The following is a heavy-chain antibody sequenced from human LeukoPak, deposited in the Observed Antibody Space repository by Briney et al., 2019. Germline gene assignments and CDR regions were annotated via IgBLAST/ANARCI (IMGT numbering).Heavy chain of an antibody. Sequence: PSETLSLTCTISGGSISSSDYYWGWIRQPPGQGLEWIGSMHYSGNTYYNPSRKSRVTISVDTSKNQFSLKLRSVTAADTAVYYCARQKTGTTRNGVVPAPYFDYWGQGTLVTVSS. CDR1: GGSISSSDYY. CDR2: MHYSGNT. J-gene: IGHJ4*02. V-gene: IGHV4-39*01. CDR3: ARQKTGTTRNGVVPAPYFDY. D-gene: IGHD2-2*01.